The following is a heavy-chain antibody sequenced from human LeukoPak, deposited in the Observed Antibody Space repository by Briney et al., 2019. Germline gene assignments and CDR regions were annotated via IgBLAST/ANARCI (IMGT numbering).Heavy chain of an antibody. CDR2: IKQDGSEK. J-gene: IGHJ4*02. D-gene: IGHD4-17*01. V-gene: IGHV3-7*01. Sequence: GGSLKLSCAASGFTFSSYWMSWVRQAPGKGLEWVANIKQDGSEKYYVDSVKGRFTISRDNAKNSLYLQMNSLRAEDTAVYYCARVGLGVTKFFDYWGQGTLVTVSS. CDR3: ARVGLGVTKFFDY. CDR1: GFTFSSYW.